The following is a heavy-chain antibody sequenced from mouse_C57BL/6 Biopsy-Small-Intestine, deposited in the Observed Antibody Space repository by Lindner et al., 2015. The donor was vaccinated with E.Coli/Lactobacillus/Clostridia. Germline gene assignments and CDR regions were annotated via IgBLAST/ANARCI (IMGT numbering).Heavy chain of an antibody. Sequence: SVKVSCKASGGTFSSYAMNWVRQAPGQGLEWMGGIIPMFGTANYAQKFQGRVTITADESTSTAYMELSSLRSEDTAVYYCAREGLSGSYWGPLDYWGQGTLVTVSS. D-gene: IGHD1-1*02. CDR1: GGTFSSYA. J-gene: IGHJ4*01. CDR3: AREGLSGSYWGPLDY. CDR2: IIPMFGTA. V-gene: IGHV1-69*02.